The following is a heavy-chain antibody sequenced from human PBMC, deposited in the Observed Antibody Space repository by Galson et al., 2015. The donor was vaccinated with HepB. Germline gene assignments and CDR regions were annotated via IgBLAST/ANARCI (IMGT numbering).Heavy chain of an antibody. V-gene: IGHV1-3*01. Sequence: SVKVSCKASGYTFTSYAMHWVRQAPGQRLEWMGWINAGNGNTKYSQKFQGRVTITRDTSASTAYMELSSLRSEDTAVYYCARPRNLYYYYDSSGYYGETNAFDIWGQGTMVTVSS. D-gene: IGHD3-22*01. J-gene: IGHJ3*02. CDR3: ARPRNLYYYYDSSGYYGETNAFDI. CDR2: INAGNGNT. CDR1: GYTFTSYA.